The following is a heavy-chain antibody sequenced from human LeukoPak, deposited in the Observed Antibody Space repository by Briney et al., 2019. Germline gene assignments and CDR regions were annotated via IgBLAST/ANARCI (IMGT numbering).Heavy chain of an antibody. CDR1: GGSISSSSYY. Sequence: SETLSLTCTVSGGSISSSSYYWGWIRQPPGKGLEWIGSIYYSGSTYYNPSLKSRVTISVDTSKNQFSLKLSSVTAADTAVYYCARGRNYYGSGSYYLRPAYFDYWGQGTLVTVSS. J-gene: IGHJ4*02. V-gene: IGHV4-39*07. D-gene: IGHD3-10*01. CDR3: ARGRNYYGSGSYYLRPAYFDY. CDR2: IYYSGST.